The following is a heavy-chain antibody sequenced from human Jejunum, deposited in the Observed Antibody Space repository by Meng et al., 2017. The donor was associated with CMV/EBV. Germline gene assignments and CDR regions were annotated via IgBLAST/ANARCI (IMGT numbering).Heavy chain of an antibody. CDR3: ARENDYSNYFDQ. CDR2: ISYDGGNE. D-gene: IGHD4-11*01. Sequence: AASGFTFNTYPIHWVRQAPGKGLEWVALISYDGGNEYYADSVKGRFTISRDSSKSTLYLQMNSLRGEDSAIYYCARENDYSNYFDQWGRGTLVTVSS. CDR1: GFTFNTYP. V-gene: IGHV3-30-3*01. J-gene: IGHJ4*02.